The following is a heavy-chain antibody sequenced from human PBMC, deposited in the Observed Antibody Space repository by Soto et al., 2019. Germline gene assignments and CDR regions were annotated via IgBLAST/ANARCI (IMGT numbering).Heavy chain of an antibody. V-gene: IGHV4-59*01. CDR3: ARSVAVPGAHIDY. CDR2: VYYTGST. Sequence: LSLTCSVSGGSISGSYWSWIRQSPGKGLEWLGYVYYTGSTNYSPSLRSRVSISVDTSKNEFSLRLSSVTAADTAMYFCARSVAVPGAHIDYWGQGTQVTV. J-gene: IGHJ4*02. D-gene: IGHD6-19*01. CDR1: GGSISGSY.